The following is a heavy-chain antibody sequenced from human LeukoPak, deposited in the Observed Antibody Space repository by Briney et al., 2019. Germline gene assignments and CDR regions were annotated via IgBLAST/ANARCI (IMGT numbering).Heavy chain of an antibody. CDR2: ISRSSTTI. CDR3: ATSGYSSSWYFG. Sequence: GGSLRLSCAASGFTFSNYSMNWVRQAPGKGLERVSYISRSSTTIYYADSVKGRFTISRDNAKNSPYLQMNSLRAEDTAVYYCATSGYSSSWYFGWGQGTLVTVSS. J-gene: IGHJ4*02. V-gene: IGHV3-48*01. CDR1: GFTFSNYS. D-gene: IGHD6-13*01.